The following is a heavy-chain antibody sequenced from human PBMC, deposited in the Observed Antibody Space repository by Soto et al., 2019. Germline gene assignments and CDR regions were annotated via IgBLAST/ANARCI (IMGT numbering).Heavy chain of an antibody. Sequence: ASVKVSCKASGYTFTGYYMHWVRQAPGQGLEWMGWINPNSGGTNYAQKFQGWVTISVDTSKNQFSLKLSSVTAADTAVYYCARSVRYYDILTGYQQQGSDDYWGQGTLVTVSS. CDR2: INPNSGGT. V-gene: IGHV1-2*04. CDR1: GYTFTGYY. CDR3: ARSVRYYDILTGYQQQGSDDY. J-gene: IGHJ4*02. D-gene: IGHD3-9*01.